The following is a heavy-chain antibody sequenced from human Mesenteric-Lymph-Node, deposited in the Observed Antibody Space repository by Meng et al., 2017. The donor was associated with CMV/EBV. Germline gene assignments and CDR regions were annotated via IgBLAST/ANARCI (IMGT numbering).Heavy chain of an antibody. D-gene: IGHD3-16*01. CDR3: ARDGGGFNSSPFDH. J-gene: IGHJ4*02. V-gene: IGHV3-30*04. Sequence: GESLKISCAASGFTFSSHAMHWVRQAPGKGLEWVAVTSYDGNSQYYTDSVKGRFTISRDNSDNMVYLQMNSLRADDTALYYCARDGGGFNSSPFDHWGQGTLVTVSS. CDR2: TSYDGNSQ. CDR1: GFTFSSHA.